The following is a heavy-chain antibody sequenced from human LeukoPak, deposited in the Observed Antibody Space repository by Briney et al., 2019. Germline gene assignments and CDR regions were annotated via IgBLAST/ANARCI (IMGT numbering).Heavy chain of an antibody. Sequence: PGGSLRLSCAASGFTFSSYDMHWVRQATGKGLEWVSAIGTAGDTYYPGSVKGRFTISRENAKNSLYLQMSSLRAGDTAVYYCARDPPTYGIDFWGQGTLVTVSS. CDR2: IGTAGDT. CDR1: GFTFSSYD. D-gene: IGHD2/OR15-2a*01. J-gene: IGHJ4*02. CDR3: ARDPPTYGIDF. V-gene: IGHV3-13*04.